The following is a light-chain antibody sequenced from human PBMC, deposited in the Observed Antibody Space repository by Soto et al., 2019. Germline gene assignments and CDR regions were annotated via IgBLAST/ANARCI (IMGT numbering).Light chain of an antibody. Sequence: QSVLTQPPSVPGAPGQRVTISCTGSSSNIGTGYDVHWYQQFPGTAPKVLIFANSNRPSGVPDRFSGSKSGTTASLAITGLQPEDEADYYCQSYDRSLSGYVFGTGTKVTVL. J-gene: IGLJ1*01. CDR2: ANS. V-gene: IGLV1-40*01. CDR1: SSNIGTGYD. CDR3: QSYDRSLSGYV.